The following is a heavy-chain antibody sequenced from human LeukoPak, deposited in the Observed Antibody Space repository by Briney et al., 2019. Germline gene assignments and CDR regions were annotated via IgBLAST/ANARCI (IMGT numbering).Heavy chain of an antibody. CDR1: GFTFSDYY. V-gene: IGHV3-30*18. CDR3: AKHGPPLDNWNAGMDV. CDR2: ISYDGRNK. Sequence: GGSLGLSCAASGFTFSDYYMSWIRQAPGKGLEWVALISYDGRNKYYADSVKGRFTISRDNAKNTLSLQMNSLRGEDTAVYYCAKHGPPLDNWNAGMDVWGPGTTVTVSS. D-gene: IGHD1-1*01. J-gene: IGHJ6*02.